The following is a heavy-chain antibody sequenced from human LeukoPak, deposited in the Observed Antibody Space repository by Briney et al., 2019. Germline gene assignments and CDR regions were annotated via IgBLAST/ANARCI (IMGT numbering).Heavy chain of an antibody. CDR2: ISSSGSTI. D-gene: IGHD2-15*01. CDR3: AREDRFGGVYFDY. J-gene: IGHJ4*02. V-gene: IGHV3-11*04. CDR1: GGSFSGYY. Sequence: LSLTCAVYGGSFSGYYWSWIRQAPGKGLEWVSYISSSGSTIYYADSVKGRFTISRDNAKNSLYLQMNSLRAEDTAVYYCAREDRFGGVYFDYWGQGTLVTVSS.